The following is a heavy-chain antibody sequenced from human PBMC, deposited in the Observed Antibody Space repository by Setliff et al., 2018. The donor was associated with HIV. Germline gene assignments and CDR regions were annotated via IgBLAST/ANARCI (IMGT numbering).Heavy chain of an antibody. CDR2: IYTSGST. V-gene: IGHV4-39*07. D-gene: IGHD3-16*01. CDR1: GGSISSSSYY. CDR3: ARDRTGGTFDI. Sequence: LSLTCTVSGGSISSSSYYWGWVRQPPGKGLEWIGSIYTSGSTNYNPSLKSRVTMSVDTSKNQFSLKLSSVTAADTAVFYCARDRTGGTFDIWGQGTMVTVSS. J-gene: IGHJ3*02.